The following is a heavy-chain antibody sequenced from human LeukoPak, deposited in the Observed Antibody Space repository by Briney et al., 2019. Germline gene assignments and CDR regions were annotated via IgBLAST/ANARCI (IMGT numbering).Heavy chain of an antibody. V-gene: IGHV1-69*13. CDR3: ADDSSGSYDY. D-gene: IGHD6-19*01. CDR1: GGTLSSYA. CDR2: IIPIFGTA. J-gene: IGHJ4*02. Sequence: VASVTVSCTASGGTLSSYAISWVRQAPGQGLEWMGGIIPIFGTANYAQKFQGRVTITADESTSTVYMELSSLRSEDTAVYYCADDSSGSYDYWGQGTLVTVSS.